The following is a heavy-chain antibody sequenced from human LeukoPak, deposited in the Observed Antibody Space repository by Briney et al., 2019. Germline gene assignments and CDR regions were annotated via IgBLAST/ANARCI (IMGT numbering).Heavy chain of an antibody. Sequence: ASVKVSCKASGYTFTSYDINWVRQAPGQGLEWMGWISAYNGNTNYAQKLQGRVTMTTDTSTSTAYMELRSLRSDDTAVYYCARDPGEYCSSTSCYEWGNYYYYYGMDVWGQGTTVTVSS. CDR3: ARDPGEYCSSTSCYEWGNYYYYYGMDV. D-gene: IGHD2-2*01. J-gene: IGHJ6*02. CDR2: ISAYNGNT. V-gene: IGHV1-18*01. CDR1: GYTFTSYD.